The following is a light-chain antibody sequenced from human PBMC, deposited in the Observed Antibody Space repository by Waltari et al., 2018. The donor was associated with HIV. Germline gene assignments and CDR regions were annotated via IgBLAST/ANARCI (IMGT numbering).Light chain of an antibody. CDR1: QYINTF. CDR3: QQSYTAPWT. Sequence: DIQMTQSPSSLSASVGDRVTITCRASQYINTFLNWYQQKPGKAPKLLISVASNLQTGVPSRFTGSGSGTDFTLTLSSLQPEDCATYYFQQSYTAPWTFGQGTKV. J-gene: IGKJ1*01. CDR2: VAS. V-gene: IGKV1-39*01.